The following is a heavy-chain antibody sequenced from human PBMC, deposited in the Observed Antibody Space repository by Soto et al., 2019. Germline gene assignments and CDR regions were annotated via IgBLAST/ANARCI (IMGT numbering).Heavy chain of an antibody. CDR1: GGSISSYY. V-gene: IGHV4-59*01. J-gene: IGHJ3*02. Sequence: QVQLQESGPGLVKPSETLSLTCTVSGGSISSYYWSWIRQPPGKGLEWIGYIYYSGSTNYNPSLKRRVTIAVDTSKNQFSLKLSSVTAADTAVYYCARALILTGYYIHDAFDIWGQGTMVTVSS. D-gene: IGHD3-9*01. CDR2: IYYSGST. CDR3: ARALILTGYYIHDAFDI.